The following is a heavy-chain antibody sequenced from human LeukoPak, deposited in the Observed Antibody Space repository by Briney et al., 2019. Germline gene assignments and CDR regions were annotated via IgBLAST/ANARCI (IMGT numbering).Heavy chain of an antibody. CDR1: GFTFSSYW. CDR2: IKQDGSEK. Sequence: GGSLRLSCAASGFTFSSYWMSWVRQAPGKGLEWVANIKQDGSEKYYVDSVKGRFTISRDNAKNSLYLQMNSLRAEDTAVYYCAHFDYGGEYYYYGMDVWGQGTTVTVSS. CDR3: AHFDYGGEYYYYGMDV. D-gene: IGHD4-23*01. J-gene: IGHJ6*02. V-gene: IGHV3-7*01.